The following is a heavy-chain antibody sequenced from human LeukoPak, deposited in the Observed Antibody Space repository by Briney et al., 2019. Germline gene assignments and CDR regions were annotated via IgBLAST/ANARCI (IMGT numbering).Heavy chain of an antibody. V-gene: IGHV3-30*18. D-gene: IGHD3-22*01. CDR1: GFTFSSYG. J-gene: IGHJ6*02. CDR2: ISYDGSNK. CDR3: AKDKVGYYDSSGYYPNPGYGKDV. Sequence: GGSLRLSCAASGFTFSSYGMHWVRQAPGKGLEWVAVISYDGSNKYYADSVKGRFTISRDNSKNTLYLQMNSLRAEDTAVYYCAKDKVGYYDSSGYYPNPGYGKDVWGQGTTVTVSS.